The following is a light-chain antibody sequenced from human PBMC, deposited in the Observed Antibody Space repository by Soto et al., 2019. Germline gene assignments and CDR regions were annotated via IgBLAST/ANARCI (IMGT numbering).Light chain of an antibody. CDR1: QSVSSSY. CDR2: GAS. CDR3: QQYGSSLLT. V-gene: IGKV3-20*01. Sequence: EIVLTQSPGTLSLSPGERATLSCRASQSVSSSYLAWYQQKPGQAPRLLIYGASSRATGIPDRFSGSGSGPDFTLTISRLEPEDFAVYYCQQYGSSLLTFGPGTKVDIK. J-gene: IGKJ3*01.